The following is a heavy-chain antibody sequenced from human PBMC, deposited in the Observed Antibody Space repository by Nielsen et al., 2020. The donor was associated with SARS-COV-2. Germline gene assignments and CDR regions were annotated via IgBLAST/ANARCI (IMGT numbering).Heavy chain of an antibody. CDR3: AGEVPGTTGTELFDY. D-gene: IGHD1-1*01. Sequence: GGSLRLSCVASGFTFSSYSMNWVRQAPGKGLEWVSSISSSSSYIYYADSVKGRFTISRDNAKNSLYLQMNSLRAEDTAVYYCAGEVPGTTGTELFDYWGQGTLVTVSS. V-gene: IGHV3-21*01. CDR2: ISSSSSYI. J-gene: IGHJ4*02. CDR1: GFTFSSYS.